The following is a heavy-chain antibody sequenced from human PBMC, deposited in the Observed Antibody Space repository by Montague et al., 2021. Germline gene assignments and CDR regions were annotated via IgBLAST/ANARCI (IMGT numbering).Heavy chain of an antibody. CDR2: VYPGDSDT. CDR1: GYSFTNYW. V-gene: IGHV5-51*01. D-gene: IGHD1-26*01. CDR3: ARLSGSGTNHFDY. J-gene: IGHJ4*02. Sequence: QSGSEVKKPGESLKISCKGSGYSFTNYWIGWVRQMPGKGLEWMGXVYPGDSDTRYSPSFQGQVTISADKSISTAHLQWSSLKASDTAMYYCARLSGSGTNHFDYWGQGTLVTVSS.